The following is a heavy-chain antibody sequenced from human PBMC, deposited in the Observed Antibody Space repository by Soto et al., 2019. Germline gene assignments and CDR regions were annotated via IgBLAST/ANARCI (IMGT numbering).Heavy chain of an antibody. CDR3: ARVKPSGYESH. CDR1: GGSISSADYY. CDR2: IYYSGST. Sequence: LSLTCTVSGGSISSADYYWSWIRQPPGKGLEWIGYIYYSGSTYYNPSLKSRVTISVDTSKNQFSLKLSSVTAADTAVYYCARVKPSGYESHWGQGTRVTVSS. J-gene: IGHJ4*02. V-gene: IGHV4-30-4*01. D-gene: IGHD3-22*01.